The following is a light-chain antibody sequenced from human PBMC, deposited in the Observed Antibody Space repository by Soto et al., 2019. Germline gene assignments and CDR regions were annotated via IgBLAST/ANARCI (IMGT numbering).Light chain of an antibody. CDR3: QQYGSSPTT. CDR1: QIVTKS. Sequence: VMTQSPGTLSLSPGERATLSCRASQIVTKSLAWYQQKPGQAPRLLIYGASSRATGIPDRFSGSGSGTDFTLTISRLEPEDFAVYYCQQYGSSPTTFGQGTKVDIK. J-gene: IGKJ1*01. V-gene: IGKV3-20*01. CDR2: GAS.